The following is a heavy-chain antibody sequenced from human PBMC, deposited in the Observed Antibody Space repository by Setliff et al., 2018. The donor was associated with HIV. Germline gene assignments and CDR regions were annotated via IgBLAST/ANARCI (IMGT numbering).Heavy chain of an antibody. CDR2: IYYSGST. J-gene: IGHJ4*02. V-gene: IGHV4-31*03. Sequence: SETLSLTCTVSGGSISGGGYYWSWIRQHPGKGLEWIGYIYYSGSTYHNPSLKSRVTISVDTSKNQFSLKLSSVTAADTAVYYCGRLSETAMASFDSWGQGALVTVSS. D-gene: IGHD2-21*02. CDR1: GGSISGGGYY. CDR3: GRLSETAMASFDS.